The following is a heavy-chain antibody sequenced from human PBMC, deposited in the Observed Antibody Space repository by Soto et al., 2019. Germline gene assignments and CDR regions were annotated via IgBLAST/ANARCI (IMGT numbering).Heavy chain of an antibody. J-gene: IGHJ6*02. CDR3: AREESSPHYYYGMDV. Sequence: PGGSLRLSCAASGFTFSSYSMNWVRRAPGKGLEWVSSISSSSSYIYYADSVKGRFTISRDNAKNSLYLQMNSLRAEDTAVYYCAREESSPHYYYGMDVWGQGTTVTVSS. CDR2: ISSSSSYI. V-gene: IGHV3-21*01. D-gene: IGHD6-13*01. CDR1: GFTFSSYS.